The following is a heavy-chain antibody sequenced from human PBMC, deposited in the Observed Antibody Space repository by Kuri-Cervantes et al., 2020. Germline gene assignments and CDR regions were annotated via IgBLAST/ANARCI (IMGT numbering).Heavy chain of an antibody. D-gene: IGHD4-17*01. CDR1: GFTFSSYG. CDR3: ARPGDYGDGADYFDY. CDR2: ISYDGSNK. J-gene: IGHJ4*02. V-gene: IGHV3-30*03. Sequence: GESLKISCAASGFTFSSYGMHWVRQAPGKGLEWVAVISYDGSNKYYADSVKGRSTISRDNSKNTLYLQMNSLRAEDTAVYYCARPGDYGDGADYFDYWGQGTLVTVSS.